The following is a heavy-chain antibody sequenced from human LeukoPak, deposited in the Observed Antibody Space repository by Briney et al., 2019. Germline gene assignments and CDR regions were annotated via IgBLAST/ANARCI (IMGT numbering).Heavy chain of an antibody. CDR3: ARAGLSSAFDL. CDR2: IYSGSNT. J-gene: IGHJ3*01. D-gene: IGHD3-16*02. CDR1: GFTVSSNY. Sequence: PGGSLRLSCAASGFTVSSNYMTWVRQAPGKGLEWVSVIYSGSNTYYADSVKGRFIISRDNSKNTLYLQMNTLRAEDTALYYCARAGLSSAFDLWGQGTMVTVSS. V-gene: IGHV3-53*01.